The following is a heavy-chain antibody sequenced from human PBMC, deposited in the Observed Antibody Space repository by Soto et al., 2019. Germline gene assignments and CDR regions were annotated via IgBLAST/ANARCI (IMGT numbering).Heavy chain of an antibody. CDR2: IYYSGST. D-gene: IGHD6-13*01. CDR3: SSQEGAAGMSVYYYVMDV. Sequence: PPGRGLEWIGSIYYSGSTYYNPSLKSRVTISVDTSKNQFSLKLSSVIAADTAVYNCSSQEGAAGMSVYYYVMDVWGKGTTVLVSS. J-gene: IGHJ6*04. V-gene: IGHV4-39*01.